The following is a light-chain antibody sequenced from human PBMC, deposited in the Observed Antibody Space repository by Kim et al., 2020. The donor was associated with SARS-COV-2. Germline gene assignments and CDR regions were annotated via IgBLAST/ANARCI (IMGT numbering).Light chain of an antibody. CDR2: EVS. CDR1: SSGVGGCNY. V-gene: IGLV2-8*01. Sequence: QQVTITSSGTSSGVGGCNYVSWYQQHPGKDAKHMIYEVSKRPSGVPYRCSGSKSGNTASLTVSGLQADDEADYYCSSYAGSSNLVFGGGTQLTVL. J-gene: IGLJ2*01. CDR3: SSYAGSSNLV.